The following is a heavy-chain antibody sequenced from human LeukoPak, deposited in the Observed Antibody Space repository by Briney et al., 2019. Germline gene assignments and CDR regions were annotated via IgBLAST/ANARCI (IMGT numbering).Heavy chain of an antibody. CDR3: ARGYELLKGYFDS. CDR2: IWYDGSNK. CDR1: GFTFSSYG. D-gene: IGHD3-10*01. J-gene: IGHJ4*02. V-gene: IGHV3-33*01. Sequence: PGRSLRLSCAASGFTFSSYGMHWVRQAPGKGLEWVAVIWYDGSNKYYADSVKGRFTISRDNSKNTLYLQMNSLRAEDTAVYYCARGYELLKGYFDSWGQGTLVTVSS.